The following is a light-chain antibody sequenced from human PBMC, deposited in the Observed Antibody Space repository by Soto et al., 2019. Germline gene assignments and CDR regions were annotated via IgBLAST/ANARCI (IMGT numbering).Light chain of an antibody. CDR2: EVS. J-gene: IGLJ1*01. CDR3: SSYAGNTKGV. Sequence: QSVLTQPASASGSPGQSVTISCTGTSSDVGGYDYVSWYQQHPGKAPKLMIFEVSKRPSGVPDRFSGSKSGNTASLTVSGLQAEDEADYYCSSYAGNTKGVFGTGTKVTVL. V-gene: IGLV2-8*01. CDR1: SSDVGGYDY.